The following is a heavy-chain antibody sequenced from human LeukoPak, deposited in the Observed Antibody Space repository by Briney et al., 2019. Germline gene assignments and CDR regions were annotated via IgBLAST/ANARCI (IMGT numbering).Heavy chain of an antibody. CDR1: GFTFTSYW. Sequence: PGGSLRLPXAASGFTFTSYWMHWVRQVPGKGLVWVSRINSDGSFTNYADSVKGRFTISRDNAKSTLYLQMNSLRVEDTAVYFCARDWPAARYYFDYWGQGTLVSVSS. V-gene: IGHV3-74*01. CDR2: INSDGSFT. CDR3: ARDWPAARYYFDY. J-gene: IGHJ4*02. D-gene: IGHD2-2*01.